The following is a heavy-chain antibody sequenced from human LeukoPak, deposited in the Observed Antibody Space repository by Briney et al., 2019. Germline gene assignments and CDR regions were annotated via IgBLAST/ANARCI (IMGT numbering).Heavy chain of an antibody. CDR1: GYSFTTPW. CDR3: ARQRSSGWYIDF. D-gene: IGHD6-19*01. CDR2: IYPAGSDT. J-gene: IGHJ4*02. V-gene: IGHV5-51*01. Sequence: GESLKISCQGAGYSFTTPWIAWVRQRPGKGLEWMGIIYPAGSDTRYSPSFKGLVTISADKSINTAYLQWSSLKASDTAMYYCARQRSSGWYIDFWGQGTLVTVSS.